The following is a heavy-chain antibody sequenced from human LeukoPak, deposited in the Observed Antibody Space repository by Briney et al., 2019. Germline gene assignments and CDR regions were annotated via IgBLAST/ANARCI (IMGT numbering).Heavy chain of an antibody. Sequence: GGSLRLSCSASGFMFSSYAFHWVRQAPGKGLEWVAFIPYDGSNNDYADSVKGRFTISRDNSKSTLYLQMNSLRVDDTAVYYCARDPQRREFDYWGQGTLVTVSS. CDR3: ARDPQRREFDY. V-gene: IGHV3-30*04. CDR2: IPYDGSNN. CDR1: GFMFSSYA. D-gene: IGHD1-26*01. J-gene: IGHJ4*02.